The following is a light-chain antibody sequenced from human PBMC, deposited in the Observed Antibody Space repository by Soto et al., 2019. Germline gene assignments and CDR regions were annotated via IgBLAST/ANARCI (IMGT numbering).Light chain of an antibody. V-gene: IGKV3-11*01. CDR3: QQRSSWPLT. CDR1: QSVRNY. CDR2: DAS. J-gene: IGKJ4*01. Sequence: EIVLTQSPATLSLSPVGSATLSCKASQSVRNYLAWYQQKPGQAPRLLIYDASNRATGIPARFRGSGSGTDFTLSITSLEPEDIAVYYCQQRSSWPLTFGGGTKVDIK.